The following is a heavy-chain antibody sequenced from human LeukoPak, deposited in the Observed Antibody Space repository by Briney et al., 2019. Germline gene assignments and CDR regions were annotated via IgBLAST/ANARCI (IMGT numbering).Heavy chain of an antibody. Sequence: PGGSLRLSCAASGFTFSSYSMNWVRQAPGKGLEWVSSISSSSSYIYYADSVKGRFTISRDNAKNSLYLQMNSLRAEDTAVYYCAREPRTQGDWYFDLWGRGTLVTVSS. J-gene: IGHJ2*01. V-gene: IGHV3-21*01. CDR1: GFTFSSYS. CDR3: AREPRTQGDWYFDL. CDR2: ISSSSSYI.